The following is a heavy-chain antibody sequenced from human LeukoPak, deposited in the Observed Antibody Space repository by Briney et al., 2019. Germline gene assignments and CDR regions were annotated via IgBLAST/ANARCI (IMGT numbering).Heavy chain of an antibody. CDR2: IYYSGST. V-gene: IGHV4-39*07. CDR1: GGSISSSSYY. Sequence: RSETLSLTCTVSGGSISSSSYYWGWIRQPPGKGLEWIGSIYYSGSTYYNPSLKSRVTISVDTSKNQFSLKLSSVTAADTAVYYCASLGSRPGYYGSDYYYMDVWGKGTTVTVSS. D-gene: IGHD3-10*01. CDR3: ASLGSRPGYYGSDYYYMDV. J-gene: IGHJ6*03.